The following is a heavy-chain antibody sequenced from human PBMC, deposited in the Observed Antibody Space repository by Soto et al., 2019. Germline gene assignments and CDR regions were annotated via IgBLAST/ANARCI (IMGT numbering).Heavy chain of an antibody. CDR2: MWYDGSNK. J-gene: IGHJ6*02. Sequence: GGSLRLSCAASGFTFSSYGMHWVRQAPGKGLEWVAVMWYDGSNKYYADSVKGRFTISRDNSKNTLYLQMNSLRAEDTAVYYCARDYSGDTIYYYYGMDVWGQGTTVTVSS. CDR3: ARDYSGDTIYYYYGMDV. D-gene: IGHD4-17*01. V-gene: IGHV3-33*01. CDR1: GFTFSSYG.